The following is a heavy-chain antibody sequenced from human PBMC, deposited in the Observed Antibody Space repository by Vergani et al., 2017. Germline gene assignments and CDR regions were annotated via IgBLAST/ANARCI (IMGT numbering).Heavy chain of an antibody. D-gene: IGHD2-15*01. Sequence: QVQLQQWGAGLLKPSETLSLTCAVYGGSFSGYYWSWIRQPPGKGLEWIGYIYYSGSTNYNPSLKSRVTISVDTSKNQFSLKLSSVTAADTAVYYCARVGVVAASYYYYYMDVWGKGTMVTVSS. CDR3: ARVGVVAASYYYYYMDV. CDR1: GGSFSGYY. V-gene: IGHV4-34*11. J-gene: IGHJ6*03. CDR2: IYYSGST.